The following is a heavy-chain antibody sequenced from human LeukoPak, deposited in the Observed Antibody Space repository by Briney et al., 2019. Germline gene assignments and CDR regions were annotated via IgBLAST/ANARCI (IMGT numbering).Heavy chain of an antibody. J-gene: IGHJ5*01. CDR2: IYRGGTT. CDR3: AREGYRGSYFRWFDS. D-gene: IGHD1-26*01. Sequence: GGSLRLSCAASGFTVDNNYMTWVRQAPGKRLEWVSVIYRGGTTDYADSVKGRFTISIDTSKNTLYLQMNSLRAEDTAMYYCAREGYRGSYFRWFDSWGQGILVTVPS. CDR1: GFTVDNNY. V-gene: IGHV3-53*01.